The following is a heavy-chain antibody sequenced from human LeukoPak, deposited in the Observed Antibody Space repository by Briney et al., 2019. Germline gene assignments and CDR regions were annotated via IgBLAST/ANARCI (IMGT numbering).Heavy chain of an antibody. D-gene: IGHD3-10*01. Sequence: SETLSLTCTVSGASIRDYYWTWIRQPPGKGLEWIGEINHSGSTNFNPSLKSRVTMSVDTSKNQFSLKLSSVTAADTAVYYCARGGITIGYYYYYGMDVWGQGTTVTVSS. CDR2: INHSGST. CDR3: ARGGITIGYYYYYGMDV. J-gene: IGHJ6*02. V-gene: IGHV4-34*01. CDR1: GASIRDYY.